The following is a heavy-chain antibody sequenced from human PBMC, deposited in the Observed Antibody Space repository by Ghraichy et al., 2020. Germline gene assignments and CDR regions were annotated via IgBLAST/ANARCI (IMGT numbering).Heavy chain of an antibody. CDR1: GFTFSSYD. V-gene: IGHV3-13*01. CDR2: IGTAGDT. Sequence: GESLNISCAASGFTFSSYDMHWVRQATGKGLEWVSAIGTAGDTYYPGSVKGRFPISRENAKNSLYLQMNSLRAGDTAVYYCARGGTAVAPASGMDVWGQGTTVTVSS. J-gene: IGHJ6*02. CDR3: ARGGTAVAPASGMDV. D-gene: IGHD6-19*01.